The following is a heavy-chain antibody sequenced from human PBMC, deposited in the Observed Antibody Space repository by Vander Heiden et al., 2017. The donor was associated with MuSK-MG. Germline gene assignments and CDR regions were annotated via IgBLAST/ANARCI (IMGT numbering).Heavy chain of an antibody. CDR2: ISGSGGST. CDR3: ARGWGGQRLPHGNFQH. Sequence: EVQLLESGGGLVQSGGSLRLSCAASGFTFSTYAMSCARQAPGKGLEWVSAISGSGGSTYYADSVKCRFTISRDNSKNTLYLQMNSLRAEETAVYYCARGWGGQRLPHGNFQHWGQGTLGNVSA. CDR1: GFTFSTYA. D-gene: IGHD6-25*01. J-gene: IGHJ1*01. V-gene: IGHV3-23*01.